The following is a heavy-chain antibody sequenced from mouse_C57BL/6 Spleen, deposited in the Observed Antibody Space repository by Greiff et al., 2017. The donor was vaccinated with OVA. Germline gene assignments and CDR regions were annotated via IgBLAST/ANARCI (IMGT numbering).Heavy chain of an antibody. CDR2: ISSGGSYT. J-gene: IGHJ1*03. CDR3: ARRGPITTVVEGYFDV. V-gene: IGHV5-6*01. Sequence: EVQVVESGGDLVKPGGSLKLSCAASGFTFSSYGMSWVRQTPDKRLEWVATISSGGSYTYYPDSVKGRFTISRDNAKNTLYLQMSSLKSEDTAMYYCARRGPITTVVEGYFDVWGTGTTVTVSS. CDR1: GFTFSSYG. D-gene: IGHD1-1*01.